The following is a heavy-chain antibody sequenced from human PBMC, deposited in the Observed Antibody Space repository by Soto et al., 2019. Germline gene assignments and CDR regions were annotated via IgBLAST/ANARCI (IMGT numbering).Heavy chain of an antibody. Sequence: QIELVESGGTVVQPGRSLRLSCVASGFIFSRYAFHWVRQAPGKGLEWVALISFDEATKYYADAVKGRFVISRDNSTNTLYLRIDSLRDADTAVYFCVRDTTTIYTGYFIPEGPPFDHWGRGTLVTVSS. CDR3: VRDTTTIYTGYFIPEGPPFDH. J-gene: IGHJ4*02. CDR1: GFIFSRYA. D-gene: IGHD2-21*01. V-gene: IGHV3-30*09. CDR2: ISFDEATK.